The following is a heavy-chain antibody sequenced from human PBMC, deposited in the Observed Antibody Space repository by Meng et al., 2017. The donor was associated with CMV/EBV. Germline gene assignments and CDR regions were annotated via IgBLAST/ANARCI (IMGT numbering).Heavy chain of an antibody. CDR3: AKDMIPTGYLDY. V-gene: IGHV3-9*01. D-gene: IGHD2-8*02. J-gene: IGHJ4*02. Sequence: SLKISCAASGFTFSSYSMNWVRQAPGKGLEWVSGISWNNGSIGYADSVKGRFTISRDNAKNSLYLQMNSLRAEDTALYYCAKDMIPTGYLDYWGQGTLVTVSS. CDR1: GFTFSSYS. CDR2: ISWNNGSI.